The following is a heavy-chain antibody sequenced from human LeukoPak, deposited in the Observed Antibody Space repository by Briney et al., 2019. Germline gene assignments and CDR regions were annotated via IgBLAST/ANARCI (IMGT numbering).Heavy chain of an antibody. V-gene: IGHV4-39*01. J-gene: IGHJ4*02. D-gene: IGHD6-19*01. CDR1: GGSISSRYYY. Sequence: SETLSLTCTVSGGSISSRYYYWGWIRQPPGKGLEWIGNIYYSGSTYYSPSLKSRVTISVDTSNNQFSLKLSSVTAADTAVYYCARSVASNSSGWYYFDDWGQGTLVTVSS. CDR3: ARSVASNSSGWYYFDD. CDR2: IYYSGST.